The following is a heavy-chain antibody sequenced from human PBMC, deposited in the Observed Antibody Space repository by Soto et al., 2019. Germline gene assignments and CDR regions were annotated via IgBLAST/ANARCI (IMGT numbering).Heavy chain of an antibody. V-gene: IGHV6-1*01. CDR3: ARDQIMWEYLPIYYYYGMDV. CDR2: TYYRSKWYN. D-gene: IGHD1-26*01. Sequence: SQTLSLTCAISGDSVSSNSAAWNWIRQSPSRGLEWLGRTYYRSKWYNDYAVSVKSRITINPDTSKNQFSLQLNSVTPEDTAVYYCARDQIMWEYLPIYYYYGMDVWGQGTTVTVS. J-gene: IGHJ6*02. CDR1: GDSVSSNSAA.